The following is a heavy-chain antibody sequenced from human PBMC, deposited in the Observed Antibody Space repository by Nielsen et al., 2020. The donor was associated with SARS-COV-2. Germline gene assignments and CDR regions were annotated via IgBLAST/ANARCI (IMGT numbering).Heavy chain of an antibody. V-gene: IGHV3-33*01. Sequence: GGSLRLSCAASGLTFSSYGMHWVRQAPGKGLEWVAVIWYDGSNKYYADSVKGRFTISRDNSKNTLYLQMNSLRAEDTAVYYCARDGGRRTMFGVNHRVRKDAFDIWGQGTMVTVSS. CDR2: IWYDGSNK. CDR1: GLTFSSYG. D-gene: IGHD3-3*01. J-gene: IGHJ3*02. CDR3: ARDGGRRTMFGVNHRVRKDAFDI.